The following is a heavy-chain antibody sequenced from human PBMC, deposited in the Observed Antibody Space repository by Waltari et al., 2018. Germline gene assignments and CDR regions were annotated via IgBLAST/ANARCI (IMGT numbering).Heavy chain of an antibody. V-gene: IGHV3-7*03. J-gene: IGHJ4*02. Sequence: EVQLVESGGGLVQPGGSLRLSCAASGFTFSSYWMRWVRQAPGKGLEWVANIKQDGREKYYVDSVKGRFTISIDNAKNSLYLQMNSLRAEDTAVYYCARGRLPIAVAGPTLLDYWGQGTLVTVSS. CDR1: GFTFSSYW. CDR3: ARGRLPIAVAGPTLLDY. D-gene: IGHD6-19*01. CDR2: IKQDGREK.